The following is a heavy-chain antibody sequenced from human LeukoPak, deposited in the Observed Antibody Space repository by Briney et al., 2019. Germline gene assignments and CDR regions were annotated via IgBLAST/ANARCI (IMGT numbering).Heavy chain of an antibody. V-gene: IGHV1-2*02. CDR3: ARGFWDSSGYFRS. D-gene: IGHD3-22*01. J-gene: IGHJ4*02. CDR2: INPNSGGT. Sequence: GASVKVSCKASGYTFTGYYMHWVRQAPGQGLEWMGWINPNSGGTSYAQKFQGRVTMTRDTSISTAYMELSRLRSDDTAVYYCARGFWDSSGYFRSWGQGTLVTVSS. CDR1: GYTFTGYY.